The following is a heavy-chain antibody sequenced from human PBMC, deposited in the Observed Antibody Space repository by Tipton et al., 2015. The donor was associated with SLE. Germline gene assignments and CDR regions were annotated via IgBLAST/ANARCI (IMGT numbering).Heavy chain of an antibody. J-gene: IGHJ4*02. CDR3: ARVSGSYDNNLRFDR. V-gene: IGHV4-59*08. CDR1: GASISSNY. CDR2: IYYSGST. Sequence: TLSLTCSVSGASISSNYWSWIRQPPGKGLEWIGYIYYSGSTNYSPSLESRVTISVDTSKNQFSLMLNSVTAADTAVYYCARVSGSYDNNLRFDRWGQGTLVTVSS. D-gene: IGHD6-19*01.